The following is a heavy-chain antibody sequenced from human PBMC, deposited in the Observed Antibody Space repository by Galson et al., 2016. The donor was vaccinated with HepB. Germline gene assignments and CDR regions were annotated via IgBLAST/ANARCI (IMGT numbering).Heavy chain of an antibody. CDR1: GFTFSSYG. CDR3: AKDGRIYCSSASCHDHFHY. J-gene: IGHJ4*02. V-gene: IGHV3-30*18. CDR2: ISYDGSNK. Sequence: SLRLSCAASGFTFSSYGMHWVRQAPGKGLEWVAFISYDGSNKKYADSVKGRFTISRDNSKKTLYLKMNSLRAEDTAVYYWAKDGRIYCSSASCHDHFHYWGQGTLVTVSS. D-gene: IGHD2-2*01.